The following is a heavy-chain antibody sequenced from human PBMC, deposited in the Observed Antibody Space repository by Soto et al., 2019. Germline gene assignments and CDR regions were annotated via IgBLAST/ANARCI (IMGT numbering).Heavy chain of an antibody. Sequence: EASVKVSCKASGYTFTTYDISWVRQAPGQGLEWMGRISTYNGNTNYPQKLQGRVTMTTDTSTSTAYMELRSLRSDDTAVYYCARDPLGAGELLGYGDYWGQGTLVTVSS. V-gene: IGHV1-18*01. CDR3: ARDPLGAGELLGYGDY. CDR1: GYTFTTYD. J-gene: IGHJ4*02. CDR2: ISTYNGNT. D-gene: IGHD1-26*01.